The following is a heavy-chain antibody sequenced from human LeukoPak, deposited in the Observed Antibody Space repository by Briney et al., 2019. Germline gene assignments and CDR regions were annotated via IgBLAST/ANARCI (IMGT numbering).Heavy chain of an antibody. Sequence: GGSLRLSCAASGFTFSSYAMHWVRQAPGKGLEYVSAISSNGGSTYYANSVKGRFTISRDNSKNTLYLQMGSLRAEDMAVYYCARGEEVLGYCSSTSCYAFDYWGQGTLVTVSS. CDR3: ARGEEVLGYCSSTSCYAFDY. J-gene: IGHJ4*02. CDR1: GFTFSSYA. V-gene: IGHV3-64*01. D-gene: IGHD2-2*01. CDR2: ISSNGGST.